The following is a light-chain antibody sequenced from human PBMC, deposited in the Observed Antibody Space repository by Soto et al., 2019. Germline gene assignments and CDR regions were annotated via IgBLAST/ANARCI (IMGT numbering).Light chain of an antibody. CDR3: SSYTNSSTLVG. Sequence: QSALTQPASMSGSPGQSITISCTGTSSDVGGYNFVSWYQHHPGKAPKLIIYEVSNRPSGVSNRFSASKSGNTASLTISGLQAEDEADYYCSSYTNSSTLVGFGGGTKVTVL. J-gene: IGLJ2*01. CDR1: SSDVGGYNF. V-gene: IGLV2-14*01. CDR2: EVS.